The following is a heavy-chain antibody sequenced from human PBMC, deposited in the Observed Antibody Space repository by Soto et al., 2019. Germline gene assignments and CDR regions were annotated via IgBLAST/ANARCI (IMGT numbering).Heavy chain of an antibody. CDR2: IYYSVST. J-gene: IGHJ5*02. D-gene: IGHD2-2*01. CDR3: ARERPDGTRLDP. Sequence: QVQLQESGPGLVKPSQTLSLTCTVSGGSISSGDYYWSWIRQPPGKGLEWIGYIYYSVSTYYNPSLTSRVTISVDTSKKQFSLKLTSVTAADTAVYYCARERPDGTRLDPWGQGTLVTVSS. V-gene: IGHV4-30-4*01. CDR1: GGSISSGDYY.